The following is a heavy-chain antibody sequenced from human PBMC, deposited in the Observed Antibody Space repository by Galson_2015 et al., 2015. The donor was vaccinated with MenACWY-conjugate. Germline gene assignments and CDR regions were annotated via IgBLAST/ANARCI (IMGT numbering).Heavy chain of an antibody. Sequence: SLRLSCAASGFTFSDYYMSWVRRAPGKGLEWVSYMSSSSSYTNYADSVKGRFTISRDNANNSLFLQMNSLRAEDTAVYYCARDRSSSARRSSGMLDARGPAPLAPRSS. CDR3: ARDRSSSARRSSGMLDA. CDR2: MSSSSSYT. D-gene: IGHD3-22*01. J-gene: IGHJ4*02. V-gene: IGHV3-11*06. CDR1: GFTFSDYY.